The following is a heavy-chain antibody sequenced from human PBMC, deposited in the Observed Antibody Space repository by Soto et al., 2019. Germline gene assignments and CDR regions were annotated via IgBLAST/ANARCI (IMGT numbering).Heavy chain of an antibody. CDR2: ISSSSSTI. V-gene: IGHV3-48*01. D-gene: IGHD3-10*01. CDR3: ARGWPRVRGRYYYYYGMDV. Sequence: EVQLVESGGGLVQPGGSLRLSCAASGFTFSSYSMNWVRQAPGKGLEWVSYISSSSSTIYYADSVKGRFTISRDNAKNSLYMRMNGLRAEDTAVYYCARGWPRVRGRYYYYYGMDVWGQGTTVTVSS. CDR1: GFTFSSYS. J-gene: IGHJ6*02.